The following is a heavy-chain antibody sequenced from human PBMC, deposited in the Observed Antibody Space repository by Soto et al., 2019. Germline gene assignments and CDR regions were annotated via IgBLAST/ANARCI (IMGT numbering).Heavy chain of an antibody. CDR1: RFTFGSYW. Sequence: EVQLVESGGGLVQPGGSLRLSCSASRFTFGSYWMHWVSQVPGKGLVWVSRINTYGSSTSYADSVKGRFTISRDNAKNTLYLQMSSLRAEDTAVYYCARDRDWNYGDYWGQGTLVTVSS. V-gene: IGHV3-74*01. CDR3: ARDRDWNYGDY. D-gene: IGHD1-7*01. CDR2: INTYGSST. J-gene: IGHJ4*02.